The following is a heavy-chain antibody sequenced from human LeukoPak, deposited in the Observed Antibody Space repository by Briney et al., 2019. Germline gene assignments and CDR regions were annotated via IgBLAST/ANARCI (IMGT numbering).Heavy chain of an antibody. CDR1: GFTFSSYW. CDR2: IKSDGSDK. V-gene: IGHV3-7*05. Sequence: PGTSLRLSCAASGFTFSSYWMDWVRQAPGRGLEWVAIIKSDGSDKDYVDSVKGRFTVSKDNAKNSLYLQMNSLRAEDTAMYYCARNRGGGSGYSDYWGQGTLVTVSS. J-gene: IGHJ4*02. D-gene: IGHD3-22*01. CDR3: ARNRGGGSGYSDY.